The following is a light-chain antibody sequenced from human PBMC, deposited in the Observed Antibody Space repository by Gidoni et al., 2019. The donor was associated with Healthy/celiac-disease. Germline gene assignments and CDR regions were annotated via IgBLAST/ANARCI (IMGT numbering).Light chain of an antibody. CDR1: SSNIGSNT. Sequence: QSVLTQPPSASGTPGQRVTISCSGSSSNIGSNTVNWYQQLPGTAPKLFIYSNNQRPSGVPDRFSGSKSGTSASLAISGLQSEDEADYYCAAWDDSLNGSWVFGGGTKLTVL. J-gene: IGLJ3*02. CDR3: AAWDDSLNGSWV. V-gene: IGLV1-44*01. CDR2: SNN.